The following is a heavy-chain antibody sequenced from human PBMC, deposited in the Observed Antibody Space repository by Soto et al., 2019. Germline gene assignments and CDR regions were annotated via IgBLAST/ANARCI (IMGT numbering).Heavy chain of an antibody. D-gene: IGHD3-3*01. J-gene: IGHJ5*02. CDR3: ARSFGVANVRFDP. CDR2: IYSSGSA. Sequence: XXTLSLPCTVSGGSVTNISYHWVFLRQPPGKGLEWIGLIYSSGSAYYNPSLKSRVTMSVDRSKNRFSLNLTSVNAADTAVYFCARSFGVANVRFDPWGHGALVTVSS. V-gene: IGHV4-39*01. CDR1: GGSVTNISYH.